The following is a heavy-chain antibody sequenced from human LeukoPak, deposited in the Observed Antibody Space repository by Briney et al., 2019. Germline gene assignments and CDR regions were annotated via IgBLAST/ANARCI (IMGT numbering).Heavy chain of an antibody. CDR3: ATGGTYYDFWSGYHRTLVSYYFDY. Sequence: ASVKVSCKASGYTFTSYGISWVRQAPGQGLEWMGWISAYNGNTNYAQRLQGRVTMTTDTSTSTAYMELRSLRSDDTAVYYCATGGTYYDFWSGYHRTLVSYYFDYWGQGTLVTVSS. D-gene: IGHD3-3*01. V-gene: IGHV1-18*01. CDR2: ISAYNGNT. J-gene: IGHJ4*02. CDR1: GYTFTSYG.